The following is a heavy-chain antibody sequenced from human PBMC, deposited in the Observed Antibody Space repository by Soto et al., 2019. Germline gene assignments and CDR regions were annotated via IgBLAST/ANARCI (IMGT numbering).Heavy chain of an antibody. CDR1: GFTFSTYW. CDR3: AAAGQFRFDN. Sequence: GGSLRLSCEASGFTFSTYWMHWVRQAPGQGLVWLSRINADGRTTNYADSVRGRFTISRDNAKNTLFLQVNSLRAEDTAVYYCAAAGQFRFDNWGQGALVTVSS. D-gene: IGHD6-13*01. V-gene: IGHV3-74*01. CDR2: INADGRTT. J-gene: IGHJ4*02.